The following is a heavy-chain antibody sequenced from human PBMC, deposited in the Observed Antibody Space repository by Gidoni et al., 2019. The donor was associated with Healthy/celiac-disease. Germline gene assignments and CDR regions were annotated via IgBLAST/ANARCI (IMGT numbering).Heavy chain of an antibody. CDR1: GGSISSGGYY. D-gene: IGHD2-15*01. Sequence: QVQLQESGPGLVKPSQPLSLTCTVSGGSISSGGYYWSWIRQHPGKGLEWIGYIYYSGSTYYNPSLKSRVTISVDTSKNQFSLKLSSVTAADTAVYYCARYRYCSGGSCYSRFDYWGQGTLVTVSS. V-gene: IGHV4-31*03. J-gene: IGHJ4*02. CDR3: ARYRYCSGGSCYSRFDY. CDR2: IYYSGST.